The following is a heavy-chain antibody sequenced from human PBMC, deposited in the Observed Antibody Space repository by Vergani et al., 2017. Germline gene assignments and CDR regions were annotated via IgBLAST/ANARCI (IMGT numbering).Heavy chain of an antibody. Sequence: QVQLQESGPGLVKPSETLSLTCTVSGGSVSSGSYYWSWIRQPAGKGLEWIGYIYTSGSTNYNPSLKSRVTISVDTSKNQFSLKLSSVTAADTAVYYCTSARPYYYYGMDVWGQGTTVTVSS. CDR3: TSARPYYYYGMDV. J-gene: IGHJ6*02. D-gene: IGHD6-6*01. CDR2: IYTSGST. V-gene: IGHV4-61*10. CDR1: GGSVSSGSYY.